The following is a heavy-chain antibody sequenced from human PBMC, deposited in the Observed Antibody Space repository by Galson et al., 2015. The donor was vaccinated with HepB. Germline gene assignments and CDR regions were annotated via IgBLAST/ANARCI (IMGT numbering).Heavy chain of an antibody. D-gene: IGHD6-13*01. J-gene: IGHJ2*01. CDR1: GFTFSDHY. V-gene: IGHV3-72*01. CDR3: VRGQYSSNWYSDL. Sequence: SLRLSCAVSGFTFSDHYMDWVRQAPGMGLEWVGRTRNKVNSYTTEYAASVKGRFTISRDDSKSSLYLQMNSLKTEDTAVYYCVRGQYSSNWYSDLWGRGTLVTVSS. CDR2: TRNKVNSYTT.